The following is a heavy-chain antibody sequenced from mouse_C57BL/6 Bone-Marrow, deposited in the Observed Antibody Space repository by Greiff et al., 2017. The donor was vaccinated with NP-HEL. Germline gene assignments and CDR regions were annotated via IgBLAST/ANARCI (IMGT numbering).Heavy chain of an antibody. CDR1: GYTFTSYW. J-gene: IGHJ2*01. CDR3: ARYYYGSTPSFDY. V-gene: IGHV1-64*01. D-gene: IGHD1-1*01. CDR2: IHPNSGST. Sequence: QVQLQQPGAELVKPGASVKLSCKASGYTFTSYWMHWVKQRPGQGLEWIGMIHPNSGSTNYNEKFKSKATLTVDKSSSTAYMQLSSLTSEDSAVYYCARYYYGSTPSFDYWGQGTTLTVSS.